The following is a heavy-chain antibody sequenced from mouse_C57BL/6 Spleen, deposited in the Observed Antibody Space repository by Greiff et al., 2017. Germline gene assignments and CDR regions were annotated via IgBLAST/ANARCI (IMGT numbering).Heavy chain of an antibody. Sequence: VQLKESGPELVKPGASVKIPCKASGYTFTDYNMDWVKQSHGKSLEWIGDINPNNGGTIYNQKFKGKATLTVDKSSSTAYMELRSLTSEDTAVYYCAREGYYGRNFDYWGQGTTLTVSS. CDR2: INPNNGGT. V-gene: IGHV1-18*01. D-gene: IGHD1-1*01. CDR3: AREGYYGRNFDY. CDR1: GYTFTDYN. J-gene: IGHJ2*01.